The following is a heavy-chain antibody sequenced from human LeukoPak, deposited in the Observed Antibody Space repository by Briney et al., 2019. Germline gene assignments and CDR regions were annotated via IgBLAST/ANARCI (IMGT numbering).Heavy chain of an antibody. J-gene: IGHJ4*02. D-gene: IGHD6-19*01. CDR1: GYTFTDYY. V-gene: IGHV1-2*02. Sequence: ASVKVSCKASGYTFTDYYIHWVRQAPGQGLEWMGWINPDSGSTSYEQKFKGRVTMTRATSISTAYIELSRLTSDDTAVYYCASVKTNGWHYFDSWGQGTLVTVTS. CDR2: INPDSGST. CDR3: ASVKTNGWHYFDS.